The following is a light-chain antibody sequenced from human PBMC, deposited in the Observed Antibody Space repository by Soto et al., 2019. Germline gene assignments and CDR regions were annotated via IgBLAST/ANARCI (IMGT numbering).Light chain of an antibody. J-gene: IGLJ1*01. CDR2: DVS. CDR1: SSDVGGYNY. V-gene: IGLV2-14*01. Sequence: QSAVTQLASVSGSPRHSITIFCPGPSSDVGGYNYVSWYQQHPGKAPKLMIYDVSNRPSGVSNRFSGSKSGNTASLTISGLQAEDEADYYCSSYTSSSTSYVFGTGTKVTV. CDR3: SSYTSSSTSYV.